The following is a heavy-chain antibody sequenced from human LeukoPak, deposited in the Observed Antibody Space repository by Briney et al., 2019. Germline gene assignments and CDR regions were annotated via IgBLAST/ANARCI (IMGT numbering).Heavy chain of an antibody. CDR1: GFTFSDYR. J-gene: IGHJ1*01. Sequence: PGGSLRLSCAASGFTFSDYRMNWVRQAPGKGLEWVSSISSSSSYIYYADSVKGRFTISRDNAKNSLYLQMNSLRAEDTAVYYCARDGGFGELSRDFAEYFQHWGQGTLVTVSS. D-gene: IGHD3-10*01. CDR3: ARDGGFGELSRDFAEYFQH. V-gene: IGHV3-21*01. CDR2: ISSSSSYI.